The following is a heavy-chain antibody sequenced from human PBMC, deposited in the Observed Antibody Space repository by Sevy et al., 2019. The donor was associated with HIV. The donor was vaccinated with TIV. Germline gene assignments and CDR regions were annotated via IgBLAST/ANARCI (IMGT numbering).Heavy chain of an antibody. D-gene: IGHD3-10*01. CDR3: TTRPYGSNTDY. V-gene: IGHV3-15*07. Sequence: GGSLRLSCAASGFTFSNAWMNWVRQAPGKGLEWVGRIKSKTNDVTTDYAAPGKARFTISRDNSKNTLYLQMNSLKTEDTAVYFGTTRPYGSNTDYWGQGTLVTVSS. CDR1: GFTFSNAW. J-gene: IGHJ4*02. CDR2: IKSKTNDVTT.